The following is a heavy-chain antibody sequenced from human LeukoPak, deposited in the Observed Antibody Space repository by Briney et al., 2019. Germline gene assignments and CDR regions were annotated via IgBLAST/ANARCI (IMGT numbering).Heavy chain of an antibody. D-gene: IGHD3-22*01. J-gene: IGHJ4*02. Sequence: SETLSLTCTVSGGSISSYYWSWIRQPPGKGLEWIGDIYYSGSTNYNPSLKSRVNISLAASKNQFSLKLSSVTAADTAVFYYSGGSYVSSGYYYVEYWGQG. CDR2: IYYSGST. CDR1: GGSISSYY. V-gene: IGHV4-59*01. CDR3: SGGSYVSSGYYYVEY.